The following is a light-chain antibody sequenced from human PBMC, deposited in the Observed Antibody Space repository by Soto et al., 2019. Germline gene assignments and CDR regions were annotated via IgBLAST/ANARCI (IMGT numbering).Light chain of an antibody. CDR3: QQYYSNPQT. V-gene: IGKV1-5*01. J-gene: IGKJ1*01. Sequence: DIQMTQCPSTLSASVGDRVTITCRASQSISSWLAWYQQKPGQAPKLLIYAASSLQSGVPDRFSGSGSETDFSLTITSLQHEDVEVYYCQQYYSNPQTFGQGTKVDI. CDR1: QSISSW. CDR2: AAS.